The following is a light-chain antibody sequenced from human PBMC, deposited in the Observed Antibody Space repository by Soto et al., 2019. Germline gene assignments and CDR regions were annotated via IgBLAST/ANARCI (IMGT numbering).Light chain of an antibody. J-gene: IGKJ5*01. CDR3: QQSYSTIT. V-gene: IGKV1-39*01. CDR2: AAS. Sequence: DIQMTQSPSSLSASVGDIVTITFRASQSISSYLNWYQQKPGKAPKLLIYAASSLQSGVPSRFSGSGSVTDFTLTISSLQPEDFATYYCQQSYSTITFGQGTRLEIK. CDR1: QSISSY.